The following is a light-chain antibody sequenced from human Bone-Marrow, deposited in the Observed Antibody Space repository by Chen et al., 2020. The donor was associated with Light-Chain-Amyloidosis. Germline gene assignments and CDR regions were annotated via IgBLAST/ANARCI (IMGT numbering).Light chain of an antibody. J-gene: IGLJ2*01. Sequence: SYELPQPPSVSVSPGQTARLTCSGDDLPTKYAYWYQQKPGQAPVLVIHRDTERPSGISERFSGSSSGTKATLTISGVQAEDEADYHCQSADSSGTYEVIFGGGTKLTVL. CDR2: RDT. CDR3: QSADSSGTYEVI. V-gene: IGLV3-25*03. CDR1: DLPTKY.